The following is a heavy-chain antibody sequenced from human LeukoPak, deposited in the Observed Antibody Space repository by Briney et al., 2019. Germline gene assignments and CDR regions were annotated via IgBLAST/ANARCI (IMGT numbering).Heavy chain of an antibody. D-gene: IGHD2-15*01. Sequence: SGTLSLTCTVSGGSVSSYFWSWIRQPPGKGLEWIGYIYNNGNNNYNPSLKSRISISVDTSKNQISLKLSSVTAADTALYYCARYSWSASTPGSWFDPWGQGTLVTVSS. CDR1: GGSVSSYF. J-gene: IGHJ5*02. CDR2: IYNNGNN. CDR3: ARYSWSASTPGSWFDP. V-gene: IGHV4-59*08.